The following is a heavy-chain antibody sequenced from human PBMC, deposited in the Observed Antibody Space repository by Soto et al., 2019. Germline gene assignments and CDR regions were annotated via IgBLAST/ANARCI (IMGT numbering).Heavy chain of an antibody. J-gene: IGHJ5*02. CDR3: ARTGGSRHDNWFDP. Sequence: GGSLRLSCAASRFIFSTYDMNWVRQAPGKGLEWVSYISSSSDIIHYADSVKGRFTISRDNAKNSLFLQMNSLRDEDTAVYYCARTGGSRHDNWFDPWGQGTLVTVSS. V-gene: IGHV3-48*02. CDR2: ISSSSDII. CDR1: RFIFSTYD. D-gene: IGHD6-13*01.